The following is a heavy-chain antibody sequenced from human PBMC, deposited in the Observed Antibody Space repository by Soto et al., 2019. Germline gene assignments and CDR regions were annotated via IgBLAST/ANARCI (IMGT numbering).Heavy chain of an antibody. CDR1: GDSVSSNSAG. V-gene: IGHV6-1*01. Sequence: QVQLHLSGPGLMKPSQTLSLTCAISGDSVSSNSAGWNWVRQTPSRGLEWLGRTYYKSKWFNNFAVSVKSRITINPDTSQNQFSLQLDSVTPEDTAAYYCARGSWDDVSGHYYMDVWGKGTTVSVSS. CDR3: ARGSWDDVSGHYYMDV. J-gene: IGHJ6*03. D-gene: IGHD5-12*01. CDR2: TYYKSKWFN.